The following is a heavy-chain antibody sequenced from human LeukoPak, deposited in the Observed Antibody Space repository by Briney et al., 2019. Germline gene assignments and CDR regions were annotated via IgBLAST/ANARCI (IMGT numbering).Heavy chain of an antibody. CDR3: AKAVSITMVRGVYYYYGMDV. D-gene: IGHD3-10*01. J-gene: IGHJ6*02. V-gene: IGHV3-23*01. CDR1: GFTFSSYA. CDR2: ISGSGGST. Sequence: AGGSLRLSCAASGFTFSSYAMSWVRQAPGKGLEWVSAISGSGGSTYYADSVKGRFTISRDNSKNTLYLQMNSLRAEDTAVYYCAKAVSITMVRGVYYYYGMDVWGQGTTVTVSS.